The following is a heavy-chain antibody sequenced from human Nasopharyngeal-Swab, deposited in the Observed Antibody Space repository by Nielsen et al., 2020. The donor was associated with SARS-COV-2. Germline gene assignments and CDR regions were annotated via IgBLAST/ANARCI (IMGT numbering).Heavy chain of an antibody. CDR3: AKAAPKIVVVARFDY. V-gene: IGHV3-74*01. CDR2: INSDGSST. J-gene: IGHJ4*02. D-gene: IGHD2-15*01. CDR1: GFTFSSYW. Sequence: GESLKISCAASGFTFSSYWMHWVRQAPGKGLVWVSRINSDGSSTSYADSVKGRFTISRDNAKNSLYLQMNSLRAEDTALYYCAKAAPKIVVVARFDYWGQGTLVTVSS.